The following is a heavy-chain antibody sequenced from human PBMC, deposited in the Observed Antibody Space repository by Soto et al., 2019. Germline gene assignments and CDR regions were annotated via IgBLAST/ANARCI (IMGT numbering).Heavy chain of an antibody. Sequence: QLQLQESGPGLVKPSETLSLTCTVSGGSISSSSYYWGWIRQPPGKGLEWIGSIYYSGSTYYNPSHKSRGTLSVDTSKNTFSPKLSSVTAADTAVYYCARHIVVVTAIHYYYYGMDVWGQGTTVTVSS. CDR3: ARHIVVVTAIHYYYYGMDV. V-gene: IGHV4-39*01. CDR1: GGSISSSSYY. J-gene: IGHJ6*02. CDR2: IYYSGST. D-gene: IGHD2-21*02.